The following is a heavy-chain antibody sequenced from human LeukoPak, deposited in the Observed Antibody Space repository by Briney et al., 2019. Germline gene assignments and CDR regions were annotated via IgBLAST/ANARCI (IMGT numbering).Heavy chain of an antibody. Sequence: GSLRLSCAASGFTFSSYWMSWVRQAPGKGLEWVANIKQDGSEKSYVESVRGRFTISRDNAKNSLYLQLNSLRAEDTALYYCARDNPPDYWGQGTLVTVSS. CDR2: IKQDGSEK. CDR1: GFTFSSYW. V-gene: IGHV3-7*03. CDR3: ARDNPPDY. J-gene: IGHJ4*02.